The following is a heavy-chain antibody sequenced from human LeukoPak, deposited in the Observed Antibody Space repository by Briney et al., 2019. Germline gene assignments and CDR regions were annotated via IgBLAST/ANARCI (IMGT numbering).Heavy chain of an antibody. J-gene: IGHJ4*02. CDR2: INWNGGST. Sequence: PGGSLRPSFAPSGSTLDDYGMSWVRQPPGKGREWVSGINWNGGSTGYAVSVKGRFTISRDNAKNFLYLQMNSLRAEDTALFYCERLGYDRSGLGPYFDYWGQGNLVTVSA. D-gene: IGHD3-22*01. CDR1: GSTLDDYG. V-gene: IGHV3-20*03. CDR3: ERLGYDRSGLGPYFDY.